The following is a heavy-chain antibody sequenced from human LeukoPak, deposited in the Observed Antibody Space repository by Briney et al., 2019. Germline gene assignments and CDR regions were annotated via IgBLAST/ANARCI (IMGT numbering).Heavy chain of an antibody. V-gene: IGHV4-4*07. CDR3: ARSANDYGDYYFDY. J-gene: IGHJ4*02. CDR1: GGSISSYY. Sequence: SETLSLTCTVSGGSISSYYWSWIRQPAGKGLEWIGRIYTSGSTNYNPSLKSRVTMSVDTSKNQFSLKLSSVTAADTAVYYCARSANDYGDYYFDYWGRGTLVTVSS. D-gene: IGHD4-17*01. CDR2: IYTSGST.